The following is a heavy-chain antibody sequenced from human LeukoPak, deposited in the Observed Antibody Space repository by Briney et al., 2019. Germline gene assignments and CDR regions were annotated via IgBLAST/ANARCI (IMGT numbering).Heavy chain of an antibody. CDR1: GFTFGDYA. J-gene: IGHJ3*02. CDR2: IRSKAYGGTT. Sequence: GGSLRLSCTASGFTFGDYAMSWVRQAPGKGLEWVGFIRSKAYGGTTEYAASVKGRFTISRDDSKSIAYLQMNSLKTEDTGVYYCTRAREFGESPDAFDIWGQGTKVTVSS. D-gene: IGHD3-10*01. V-gene: IGHV3-49*04. CDR3: TRAREFGESPDAFDI.